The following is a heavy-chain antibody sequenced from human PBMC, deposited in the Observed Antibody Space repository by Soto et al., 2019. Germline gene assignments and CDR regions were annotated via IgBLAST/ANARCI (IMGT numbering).Heavy chain of an antibody. Sequence: QVQLVQSGAEVKKPGASVKVSYKASGYTFSSYGLSWVRQAPGQGLEWMGWISAYNGNTKYAQKLQGRVTMTTDTSTSTAYMELRSLRSDDTAVYYCAIDLALGLVDYWGQGTLVTVSS. J-gene: IGHJ4*02. CDR2: ISAYNGNT. V-gene: IGHV1-18*01. CDR1: GYTFSSYG. CDR3: AIDLALGLVDY. D-gene: IGHD6-19*01.